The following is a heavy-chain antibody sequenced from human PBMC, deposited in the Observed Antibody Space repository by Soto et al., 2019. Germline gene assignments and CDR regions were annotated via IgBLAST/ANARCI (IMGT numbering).Heavy chain of an antibody. Sequence: PSETLSLTCIVSGGSINTADYYWSWIRQPPGKSLEWIVNIYYDGSAFQTPSLRSRVATSVDTSRNQFSLKLYSVTAADTAVYYCARRMRDYGYHYYNWWDPCGQGALVTVSS. CDR1: GGSINTADYY. D-gene: IGHD5-18*01. CDR2: IYYDGSA. J-gene: IGHJ5*02. CDR3: ARRMRDYGYHYYNWWDP. V-gene: IGHV4-30-4*01.